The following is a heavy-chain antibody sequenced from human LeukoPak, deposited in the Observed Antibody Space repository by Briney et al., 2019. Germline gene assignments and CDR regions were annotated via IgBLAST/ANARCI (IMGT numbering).Heavy chain of an antibody. CDR1: GFTFDDYA. J-gene: IGHJ4*02. Sequence: GRSLRLSCAASGFTFDDYAMHWVRQAPGKGLEWVSGISWNSDSIGYADSVKGRFSISRDNAKNSLYLQMNSLRAEDTALYYCAKGRGGNYVLDYWGQGTLVTVSS. CDR3: AKGRGGNYVLDY. CDR2: ISWNSDSI. V-gene: IGHV3-9*01. D-gene: IGHD4-23*01.